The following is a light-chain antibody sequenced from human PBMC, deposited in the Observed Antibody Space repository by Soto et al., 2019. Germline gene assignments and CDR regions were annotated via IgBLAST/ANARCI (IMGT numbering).Light chain of an antibody. Sequence: DIQMTQSPSTLSASVGDRVTITCRASQTVSSWLAWYQQKPGKAPKLLIYKASSLESGVPSRFSGSGSGTDFTLTISRLEPEDFAVYYCQQYGRAFGGGTKVDIK. CDR1: QTVSSW. J-gene: IGKJ4*01. V-gene: IGKV1-5*03. CDR2: KAS. CDR3: QQYGRA.